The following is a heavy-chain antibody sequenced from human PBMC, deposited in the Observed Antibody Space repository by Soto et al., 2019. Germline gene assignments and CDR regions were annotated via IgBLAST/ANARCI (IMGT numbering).Heavy chain of an antibody. Sequence: QVQLVQSGAEVKKPGASVKVSCKASGYTFTGYYMHWVRQAPGQGLEWMGGINPNSGGTNYAQKFQGWVTMTRDTSSSTPYMERSRLRSDDTAVYYCARGTPITVWYFDLWGRGTLVTVSS. CDR2: INPNSGGT. J-gene: IGHJ2*01. D-gene: IGHD5-12*01. CDR3: ARGTPITVWYFDL. CDR1: GYTFTGYY. V-gene: IGHV1-2*04.